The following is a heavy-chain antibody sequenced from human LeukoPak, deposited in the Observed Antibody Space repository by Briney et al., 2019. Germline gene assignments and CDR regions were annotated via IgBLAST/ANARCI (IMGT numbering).Heavy chain of an antibody. D-gene: IGHD2-2*02. CDR1: HYSISSGYY. CDR2: IYYSGST. V-gene: IGHV4-38-2*02. CDR3: ARDRYPLSVPDYYYYYMDV. J-gene: IGHJ6*03. Sequence: SETLSLTCTVSHYSISSGYYWGWIRQPPGKGLEWIGSIYYSGSTYYNPSLKSRVTISVDTSKNQFSLKLSSVTAADTAVYYCARDRYPLSVPDYYYYYMDVWGKGTTVTVSS.